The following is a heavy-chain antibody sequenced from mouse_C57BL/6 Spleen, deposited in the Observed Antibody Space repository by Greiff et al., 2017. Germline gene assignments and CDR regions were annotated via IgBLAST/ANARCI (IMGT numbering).Heavy chain of an antibody. CDR1: GYTFTSYW. D-gene: IGHD1-1*01. CDR3: ARRGFYYGSSYFFYAMDY. Sequence: QVQLKQPGAELVKPGASVKLSCKASGYTFTSYWMQWVKQRPGQGLEWIGEIDPSDSYTNYNQKFKGKATLTVDTSSSTAYMQLSSLTSEDSAVYYCARRGFYYGSSYFFYAMDYWGQGTSVTVSS. V-gene: IGHV1-50*01. J-gene: IGHJ4*01. CDR2: IDPSDSYT.